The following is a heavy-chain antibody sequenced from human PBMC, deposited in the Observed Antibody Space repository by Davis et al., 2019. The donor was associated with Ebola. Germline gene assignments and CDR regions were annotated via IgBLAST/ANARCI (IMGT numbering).Heavy chain of an antibody. CDR2: IKEDGSEK. Sequence: GESLKISCATSGFTFSNYWMSWVRQAPGKGLEWVANIKEDGSEKYYVDSMKGRFTISRDNTKNSLYLQMNSLRVEDTAVYYCAREGELWITFPDYWGQGTLVTVSS. J-gene: IGHJ4*02. D-gene: IGHD3-16*01. V-gene: IGHV3-7*03. CDR1: GFTFSNYW. CDR3: AREGELWITFPDY.